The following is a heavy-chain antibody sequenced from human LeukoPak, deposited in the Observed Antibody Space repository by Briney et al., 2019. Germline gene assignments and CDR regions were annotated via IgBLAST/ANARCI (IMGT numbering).Heavy chain of an antibody. V-gene: IGHV4-30-2*01. D-gene: IGHD6-19*01. J-gene: IGHJ3*02. Sequence: SETLSLTCAVSGGSISSGGYYWSWIRQPPGMGLEWIGYIYHSGSTYYNPSLKSRVTISVDRSKNQFSLKLSSVTAADTAVYYCARSGWYDAFDIWGQGTMVTVSS. CDR1: GGSISSGGYY. CDR2: IYHSGST. CDR3: ARSGWYDAFDI.